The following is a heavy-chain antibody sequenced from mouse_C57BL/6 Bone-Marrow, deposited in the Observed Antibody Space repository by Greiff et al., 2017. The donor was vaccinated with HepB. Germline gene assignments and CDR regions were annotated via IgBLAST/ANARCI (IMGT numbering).Heavy chain of an antibody. CDR3: ARRITTVVVDY. J-gene: IGHJ2*01. V-gene: IGHV1-9*01. D-gene: IGHD1-1*01. CDR1: GYTFTGYW. Sequence: QVQLQQPGAELVKPGASVKMSCKASGYTFTGYWIEWVKQRPGHGLEWIGEILPGSGSTNYNEKFKGKATFTADTSSNTAYMQLSSLTTEDSAIYYCARRITTVVVDYWGQGTTLTVSS. CDR2: ILPGSGST.